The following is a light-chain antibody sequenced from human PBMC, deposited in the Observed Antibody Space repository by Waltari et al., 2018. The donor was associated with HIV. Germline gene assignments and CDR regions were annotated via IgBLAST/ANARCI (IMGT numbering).Light chain of an antibody. CDR2: EVN. CDR3: CSYAGTTTFVL. V-gene: IGLV2-23*02. J-gene: IGLJ2*01. CDR1: ASDIGSYDL. Sequence: QSALTQPASVSGSPGQSLTISCTGAASDIGSYDLVSWYQQHPGQAPKLMIYEVNKRPSGISDRFSGSKSGNTASLTISGLRAEDEADYFCCSYAGTTTFVLFGGGTTLTVL.